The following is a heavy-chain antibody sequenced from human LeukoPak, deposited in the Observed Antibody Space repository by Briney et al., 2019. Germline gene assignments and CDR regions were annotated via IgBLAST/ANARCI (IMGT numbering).Heavy chain of an antibody. J-gene: IGHJ4*02. CDR3: ARIQAYGGNSEGYYFNY. CDR2: IDWDDDK. V-gene: IGHV2-70*20. CDR1: GFSLSTSGMC. D-gene: IGHD4-23*01. Sequence: SGPALVKPTQTLTVTCTFSGFSLSTSGMCVSWVRQPPGKALEWLALIDWDDDKFYSTSLKTRLTISMDTSRNQVVLTMTNMDPVDTATYYCARIQAYGGNSEGYYFNYWGQGTLVTVSS.